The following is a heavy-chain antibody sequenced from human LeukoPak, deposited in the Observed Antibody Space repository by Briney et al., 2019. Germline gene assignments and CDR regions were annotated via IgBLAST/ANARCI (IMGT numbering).Heavy chain of an antibody. D-gene: IGHD6-6*01. CDR1: GYRFTSYS. Sequence: ASVKASCKASGYRFTSYSIHWVRQAPGQRLEWMGSVDAGSDNRKYSQKFQGRVTITSDTSASTAYMELSSLRSEDTAVYYCSRKYSSSSPYYYYGMDVWGQGTTVTVSS. CDR2: VDAGSDNR. J-gene: IGHJ6*02. V-gene: IGHV1-3*01. CDR3: SRKYSSSSPYYYYGMDV.